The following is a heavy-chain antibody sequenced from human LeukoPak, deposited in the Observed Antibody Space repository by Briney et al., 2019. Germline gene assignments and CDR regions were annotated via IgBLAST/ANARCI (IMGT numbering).Heavy chain of an antibody. CDR1: GGTFSSYA. J-gene: IGHJ4*02. CDR3: ARMAWNDFGGSDY. CDR2: IIPIFGTA. D-gene: IGHD1-1*01. Sequence: ASVKVSCKASGGTFSSYAISWVRQAPGQGLEWMGGIIPIFGTANYAQKFQGRVTMTRDTSISTAYMELSRLRSDDTAVYYCARMAWNDFGGSDYWGQGTLVTASS. V-gene: IGHV1-69*05.